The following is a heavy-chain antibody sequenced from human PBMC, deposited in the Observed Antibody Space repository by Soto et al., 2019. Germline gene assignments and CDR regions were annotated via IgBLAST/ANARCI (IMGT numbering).Heavy chain of an antibody. CDR1: GFSLSTSGVG. V-gene: IGHV2-5*02. Sequence: SGPTLVNPTQTLTLTCTFSGFSLSTSGVGVGWIRQPPGKALEWLALIYWDDDKRYSPSLKSRLTITKDTSKNQVVLTMTNMDPVDTATYYCAHRLLDYDILTPTDAFDIWGQGTMVTVSS. CDR2: IYWDDDK. D-gene: IGHD3-9*01. J-gene: IGHJ3*02. CDR3: AHRLLDYDILTPTDAFDI.